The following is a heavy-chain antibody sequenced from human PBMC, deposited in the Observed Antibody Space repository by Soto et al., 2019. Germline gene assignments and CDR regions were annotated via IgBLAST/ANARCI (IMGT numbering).Heavy chain of an antibody. Sequence: QVQLVQPGAAVEKPGSSVKVSCKASGGTTSSYTISWVRQSPGQGLEWMGNIVPMINKVDYAQKFQGRVTITADKSTRTVYMELSSLQSEDTAVYFWALRTGNWNPLADWGQGTLVTVSA. CDR1: GGTTSSYT. V-gene: IGHV1-69*02. CDR3: ALRTGNWNPLAD. J-gene: IGHJ4*02. D-gene: IGHD1-1*01. CDR2: IVPMINKV.